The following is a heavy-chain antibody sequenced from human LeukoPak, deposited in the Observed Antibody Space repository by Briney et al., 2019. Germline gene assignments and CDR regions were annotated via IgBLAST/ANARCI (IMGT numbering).Heavy chain of an antibody. CDR2: ISVNNADT. V-gene: IGHV1-18*01. D-gene: IGHD3-10*01. J-gene: IGHJ4*02. CDR1: GGTFSSYA. Sequence: ASVKVSCKASGGTFSSYAISWVRQAPGQGLEWMGGISVNNADTNYAQNFQGRVTLTTDTSTGTAYMELRSLRSDDTAVYYCARVRWFGELFSDYWGQGTLVTVSS. CDR3: ARVRWFGELFSDY.